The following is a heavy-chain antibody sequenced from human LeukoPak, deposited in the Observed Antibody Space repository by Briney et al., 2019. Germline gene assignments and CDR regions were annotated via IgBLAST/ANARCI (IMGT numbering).Heavy chain of an antibody. CDR1: GCSVISTNW. D-gene: IGHD3-3*01. J-gene: IGHJ4*02. CDR2: VHLDGRT. CDR3: AREGGFYRPLVY. Sequence: PSETLSLTCGVSGCSVISTNWWTWVRPPPGKGLEWIGEVHLDGRTNYNPSLDGRLTISMYLAENHVFVKLTLVTATDTAVYYCAREGGFYRPLVYSGQGTLVTASS. V-gene: IGHV4-4*02.